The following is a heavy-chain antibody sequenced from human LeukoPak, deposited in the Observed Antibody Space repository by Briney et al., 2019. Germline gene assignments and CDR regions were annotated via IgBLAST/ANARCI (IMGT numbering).Heavy chain of an antibody. J-gene: IGHJ4*02. CDR1: GYTFSGYY. CDR2: INPDSGGT. D-gene: IGHD2/OR15-2a*01. Sequence: ASVTVSCKASGYTFSGYYIHWVRQAPGQGLEWMGWINPDSGGTNFAQKFQGRVTMTRDTSISAAYMELSSLRSDDTAVYYCARDDCTTFSRPFFDYWGQGTLVTVSS. V-gene: IGHV1-2*02. CDR3: ARDDCTTFSRPFFDY.